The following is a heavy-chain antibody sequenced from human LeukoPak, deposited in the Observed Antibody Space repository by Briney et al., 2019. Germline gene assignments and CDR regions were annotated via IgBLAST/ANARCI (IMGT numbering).Heavy chain of an antibody. CDR1: GYSISSGYY. Sequence: PSETLSLTCAVSGYSISSGYYWGWIRQPPGKGLEWIGSIYHSGSTYYNPSLKSRVTISVDTSKNQFSLKLSSVTAADTAVYYCARVSRRDYDYVWGGSHPPFDYWGQGTLVTVSS. CDR2: IYHSGST. V-gene: IGHV4-38-2*01. D-gene: IGHD3-16*01. CDR3: ARVSRRDYDYVWGGSHPPFDY. J-gene: IGHJ4*02.